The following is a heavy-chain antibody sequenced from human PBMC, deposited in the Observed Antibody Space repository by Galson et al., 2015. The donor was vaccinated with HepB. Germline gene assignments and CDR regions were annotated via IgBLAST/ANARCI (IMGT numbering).Heavy chain of an antibody. CDR2: ISSSSDFT. V-gene: IGHV3-11*05. J-gene: IGHJ4*02. CDR3: ARARGSGPAAYFDY. CDR1: GFTFSDDY. D-gene: IGHD6-19*01. Sequence: SLRSSCEAPGFTFSDDYMFWKRQPPALGLDWISYISSSSDFTNYADSVRGRFTISRDNAKNSLYLQRNSLRVEDTAVYYCARARGSGPAAYFDYWGQGILVTVSS.